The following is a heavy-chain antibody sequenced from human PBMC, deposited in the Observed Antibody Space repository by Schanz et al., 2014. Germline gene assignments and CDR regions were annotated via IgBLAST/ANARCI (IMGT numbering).Heavy chain of an antibody. Sequence: EVQLVESGGGLIQPGGSLRLSCAASGFGFSSYSMNWVRQAPGKGLEWVANIKQDESEKYYVDSVKGRFTISRDNAKNSRFLQMNSLRAEDTAVYYCLAPDYDMDVWGQGTTVTVSS. V-gene: IGHV3-7*01. CDR2: IKQDESEK. J-gene: IGHJ6*02. CDR1: GFGFSSYS. CDR3: LAPDYDMDV.